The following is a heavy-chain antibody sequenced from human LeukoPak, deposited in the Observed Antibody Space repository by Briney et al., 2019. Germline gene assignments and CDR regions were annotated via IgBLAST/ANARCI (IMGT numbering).Heavy chain of an antibody. CDR3: ARQITMVRGSYYYYYMDV. CDR2: ISAYNGNT. V-gene: IGHV1-18*01. J-gene: IGHJ6*03. D-gene: IGHD3-10*01. Sequence: ASVKVSCKASGYTFTSYGISWVRQAPGQGLEWMGWISAYNGNTNYAQKLQGRVTMTTDTSTSAAYMELGSLRSDDTAVYYCARQITMVRGSYYYYYMDVWGKGTTVTVSS. CDR1: GYTFTSYG.